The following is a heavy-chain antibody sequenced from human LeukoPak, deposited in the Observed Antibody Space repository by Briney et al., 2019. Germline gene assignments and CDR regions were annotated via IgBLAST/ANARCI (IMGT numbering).Heavy chain of an antibody. CDR3: ARAHFMITFGGVIFWFDP. CDR2: MNPNSGNT. V-gene: IGHV1-8*01. J-gene: IGHJ5*02. CDR1: GYTFTSYD. Sequence: ASVKVSCKASGYTFTSYDINWVRQATGQGLEWMGWMNPNSGNTGYAQKFQGRVTMTRNTPISTAYMELSSLRSEDTAVYYCARAHFMITFGGVIFWFDPWGQGTLVTVSS. D-gene: IGHD3-16*01.